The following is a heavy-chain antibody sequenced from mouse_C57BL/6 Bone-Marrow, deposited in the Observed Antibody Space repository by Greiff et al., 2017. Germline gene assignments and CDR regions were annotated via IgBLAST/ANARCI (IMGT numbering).Heavy chain of an antibody. J-gene: IGHJ2*01. D-gene: IGHD1-1*01. V-gene: IGHV5-6*01. Sequence: EVQVVESGGDLVKPGGSLKLSCAASGFTFSSYGMSWVRQTPDKRLEWVATISSGGSYTYYPDSVKGRFPISRDNAKNTLYLQMSSLKSEDTAMYYCARLLFYYGSSPYYFDYWGQGTTLTVAS. CDR1: GFTFSSYG. CDR3: ARLLFYYGSSPYYFDY. CDR2: ISSGGSYT.